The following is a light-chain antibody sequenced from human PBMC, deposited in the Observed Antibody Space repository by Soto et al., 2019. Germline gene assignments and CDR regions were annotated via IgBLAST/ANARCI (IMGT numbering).Light chain of an antibody. V-gene: IGKV1-39*01. CDR3: KQSYSTPWT. Sequence: DIQMTQSPSTLSASVGDRVTITCRASQSISSWLAWYQQKPGKAPKLLIYAASSLQSGVQSRFSGSGSGTDFTLTIRSLQPEDFATYYCKQSYSTPWTFGQGTKVDIK. CDR2: AAS. J-gene: IGKJ1*01. CDR1: QSISSW.